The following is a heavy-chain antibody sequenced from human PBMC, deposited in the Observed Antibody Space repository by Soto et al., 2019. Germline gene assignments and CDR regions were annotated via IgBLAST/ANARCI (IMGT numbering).Heavy chain of an antibody. CDR1: GYTFISHS. J-gene: IGHJ6*02. CDR2: ISAYNGNT. D-gene: IGHD2-21*01. Sequence: ASVKVSCKSSGYTFISHSITWVRQAPGQGLEWMGRISAYNGNTNYAQKLQGRVTMTTDTSTNTAYMELRNLRSDDTAVYYCARGAFCGGAPGCRDMDVWGQGTTVTVSS. CDR3: ARGAFCGGAPGCRDMDV. V-gene: IGHV1-18*01.